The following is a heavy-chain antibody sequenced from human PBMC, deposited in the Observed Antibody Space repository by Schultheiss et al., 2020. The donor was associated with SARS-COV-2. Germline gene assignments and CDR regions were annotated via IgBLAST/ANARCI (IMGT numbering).Heavy chain of an antibody. J-gene: IGHJ2*01. V-gene: IGHV5-51*01. CDR3: ARRRSQGYYDSSGYYTDWYFDL. Sequence: GGSLRLSCKGSGYSFTSYWISWVRQMPGKGLEWMGSIYPGDSDTRYSPSFQGQVTISADKSISTAYLQWSSLKASDTAMYYCARRRSQGYYDSSGYYTDWYFDLWGRGTLVTVSS. D-gene: IGHD3-22*01. CDR2: IYPGDSDT. CDR1: GYSFTSYW.